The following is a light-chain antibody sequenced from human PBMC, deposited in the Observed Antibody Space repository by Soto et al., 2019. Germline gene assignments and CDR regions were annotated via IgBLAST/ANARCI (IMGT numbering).Light chain of an antibody. J-gene: IGLJ1*01. V-gene: IGLV1-40*01. CDR3: QSYDRSLTGSKV. CDR2: GNS. CDR1: SSNIGAGFD. Sequence: QSVLTQPPSVSGAPGQRVTISRTGSSSNIGAGFDVHWYQQLPGTAPKLLIYGNSNRPSGVPDRFSGSRSGTSASLAITGLQAEDEADYYCQSYDRSLTGSKVFGSGTKVTVL.